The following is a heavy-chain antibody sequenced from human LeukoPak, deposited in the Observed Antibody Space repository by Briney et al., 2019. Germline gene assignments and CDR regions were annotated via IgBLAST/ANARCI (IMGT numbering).Heavy chain of an antibody. D-gene: IGHD3-10*01. CDR1: GGTFSSYA. J-gene: IGHJ3*02. CDR3: ASRVSDYGSGSFESDAFDI. V-gene: IGHV1-18*01. Sequence: ASVKVSCKASGGTFSSYAISWVRQAPGQGLEWMGWISAYNGNTNYAQKLQGRVTMTTDTSTSTAYMELRSLRSDDTAVYYCASRVSDYGSGSFESDAFDIWGQGTMVTVSS. CDR2: ISAYNGNT.